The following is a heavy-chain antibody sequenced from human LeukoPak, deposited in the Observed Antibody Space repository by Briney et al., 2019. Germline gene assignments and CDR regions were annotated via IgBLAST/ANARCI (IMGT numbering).Heavy chain of an antibody. CDR3: ARDGYGNNYMDV. V-gene: IGHV3-53*01. D-gene: IGHD1/OR15-1a*01. CDR2: IYSGGTT. J-gene: IGHJ6*03. Sequence: PDGSLRLSCPASGFTASSNFMSWVRQAPGKGLDWVSVIYSGGTTYYADSVKGRFTISRDNSKNTLYLQMNSLRAEDTAEYYCARDGYGNNYMDVWGKGTTVTVSS. CDR1: GFTASSNF.